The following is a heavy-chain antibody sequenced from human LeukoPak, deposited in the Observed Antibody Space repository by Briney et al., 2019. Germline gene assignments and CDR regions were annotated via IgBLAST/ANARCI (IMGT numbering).Heavy chain of an antibody. CDR2: ISAYNGNT. Sequence: ASVKVSCKASGYTFTSYGISWVRQAPGQGLEWMGWISAYNGNTNYAQKLQGRVTMTTDTSTSTAYMELRSLRSDDTAVYYCARDRKVGATLWRTDYWGQETLVTVSS. CDR1: GYTFTSYG. J-gene: IGHJ4*02. V-gene: IGHV1-18*01. CDR3: ARDRKVGATLWRTDY. D-gene: IGHD1-26*01.